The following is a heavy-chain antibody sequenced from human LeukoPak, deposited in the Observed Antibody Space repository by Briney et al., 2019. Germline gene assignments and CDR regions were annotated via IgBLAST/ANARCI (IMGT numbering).Heavy chain of an antibody. Sequence: PSETLSLTCAVYGGSFSGYYWSWIRQPPGEGLEWIGEINHSGSTNYNPSLKSRVTISVDTSKNRFSLKLSSVTAADTAVYYCARGRRGYYYYYGMDVWGQGTTVTVSS. J-gene: IGHJ6*02. CDR2: INHSGST. CDR1: GGSFSGYY. V-gene: IGHV4-34*01. CDR3: ARGRRGYYYYYGMDV.